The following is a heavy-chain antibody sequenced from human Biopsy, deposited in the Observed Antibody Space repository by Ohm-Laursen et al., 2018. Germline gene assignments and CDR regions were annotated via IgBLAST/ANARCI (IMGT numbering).Heavy chain of an antibody. V-gene: IGHV4-59*11. CDR3: ARDDAVTVIRGLYY. J-gene: IGHJ4*02. CDR2: IYYSGTT. Sequence: SQTLSLTCPVSGGSISGHFWSWVRQPAGKGLEWIGYIYYSGTTDYSPSLKSRVTISIDKSKNQFFLKLSSVTAEDTAVYYCARDDAVTVIRGLYYWGQGALVTVSS. D-gene: IGHD2-21*02. CDR1: GGSISGHF.